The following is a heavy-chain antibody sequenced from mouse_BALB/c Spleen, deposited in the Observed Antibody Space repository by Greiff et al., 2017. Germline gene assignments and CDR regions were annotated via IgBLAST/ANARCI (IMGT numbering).Heavy chain of an antibody. CDR1: GFTFNTYA. CDR2: IRSKSNNYAT. V-gene: IGHV10-1*02. CDR3: VRDYGSSFPYAMDY. D-gene: IGHD1-1*01. J-gene: IGHJ4*01. Sequence: EVMLVESGGGLVQPKGSLKLSCAASGFTFNTYAMNWVRQAPGKGLEWVARIRSKSNNYATYYADSVKDRFTISRDDSQSMLYLQMNNLKTEDTAMYYCVRDYGSSFPYAMDYWGQGTSVTVSS.